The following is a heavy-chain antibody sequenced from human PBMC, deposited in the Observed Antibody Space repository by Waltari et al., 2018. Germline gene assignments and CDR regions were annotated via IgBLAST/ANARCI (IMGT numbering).Heavy chain of an antibody. D-gene: IGHD6-13*01. CDR1: GYTFTGYY. CDR3: ARDGAGYSSSWRTMYNWFDP. J-gene: IGHJ5*02. Sequence: QVQLVQSGAEVKKPGASVKVSCKASGYTFTGYYMHWVRQAPGQGLEWMGWINPNSVGTNYAQKFQGRVTMTRDTSISTAYMELSRLRSDDTAVYYCARDGAGYSSSWRTMYNWFDPWGQGTLVTVSS. V-gene: IGHV1-2*02. CDR2: INPNSVGT.